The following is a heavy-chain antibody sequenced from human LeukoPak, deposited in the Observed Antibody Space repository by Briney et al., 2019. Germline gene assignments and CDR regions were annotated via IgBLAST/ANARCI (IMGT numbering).Heavy chain of an antibody. CDR3: ARQVGLNWFDP. V-gene: IGHV4-59*05. CDR1: GGSISSYY. CDR2: IYYSGST. Sequence: SETLSLTCTVSGGSISSYYWSWIRQPPGKGLEWIGSIYYSGSTYYNPSLKSRVTISVDTSKNQFSLKLSSVTAADTAVYYCARQVGLNWFDPWGQGTLVTVSS. J-gene: IGHJ5*02.